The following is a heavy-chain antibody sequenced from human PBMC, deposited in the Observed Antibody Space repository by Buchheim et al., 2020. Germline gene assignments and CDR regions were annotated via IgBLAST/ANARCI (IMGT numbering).Heavy chain of an antibody. CDR1: GFTFSSYG. CDR2: ISYDGSNK. Sequence: QVQLVESGGGVVQPGRSLRLSCAASGFTFSSYGMHWVRQAPGKGLEWVAVISYDGSNKYYADSVKGRFTISRDNSKTTLYLQMNSLRAEDTAVYYCAFSRSDSSSSPFDYWGQGTL. J-gene: IGHJ4*02. CDR3: AFSRSDSSSSPFDY. V-gene: IGHV3-30*03. D-gene: IGHD6-6*01.